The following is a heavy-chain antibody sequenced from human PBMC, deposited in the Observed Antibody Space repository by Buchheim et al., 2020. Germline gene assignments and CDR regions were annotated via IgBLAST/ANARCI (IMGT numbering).Heavy chain of an antibody. D-gene: IGHD3-22*01. V-gene: IGHV3-23*04. CDR1: GFTFSSYA. CDR3: AKLSGWHYDSSGYYEDFDY. J-gene: IGHJ4*02. Sequence: VQLVESGGGVVQPGRSLRLSCAASGFTFSSYAMSWVRQAPGKGLEWVSAISGSGGSTYYADSVKGRFTISRDNSKNTLYLQMNSLRAEDTAVYYCAKLSGWHYDSSGYYEDFDYWGQGTL. CDR2: ISGSGGST.